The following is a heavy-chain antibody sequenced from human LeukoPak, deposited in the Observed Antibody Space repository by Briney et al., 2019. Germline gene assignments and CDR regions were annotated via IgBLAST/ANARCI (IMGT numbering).Heavy chain of an antibody. D-gene: IGHD2-2*01. CDR3: ARGQGYESYYYMDV. CDR1: GFTFSTYA. J-gene: IGHJ6*03. V-gene: IGHV3-30*04. Sequence: GGSLRLSCAASGFTFSTYAIHWVRQAPGEGLEWVAVISFDGVNTFYADSVKGRFTISRDNSNNTVYLQMNNPRPEDTAVFYCARGQGYESYYYMDVWGKGTTVSVSS. CDR2: ISFDGVNT.